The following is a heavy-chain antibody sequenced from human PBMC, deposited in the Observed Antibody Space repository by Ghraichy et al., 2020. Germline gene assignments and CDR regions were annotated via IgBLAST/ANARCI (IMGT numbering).Heavy chain of an antibody. Sequence: SETLSLTCTVSGGSIISSSYYWGWIRQPPGKGLEWIGYIHSSGSPYYNPSLKSRVTISVDTSKSQFSLSLSSVTAADTAVYYCVRNWITGTSRPYGMGVWGQGTTVTVSS. D-gene: IGHD1-20*01. J-gene: IGHJ6*02. V-gene: IGHV4-39*01. CDR2: IHSSGSP. CDR3: VRNWITGTSRPYGMGV. CDR1: GGSIISSSYY.